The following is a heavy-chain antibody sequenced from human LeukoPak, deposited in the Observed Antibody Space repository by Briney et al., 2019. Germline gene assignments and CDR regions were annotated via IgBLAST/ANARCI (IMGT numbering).Heavy chain of an antibody. J-gene: IGHJ4*02. CDR2: IYPSGSA. CDR1: GGSISNYY. CDR3: SRGVGTFDD. D-gene: IGHD3-10*01. V-gene: IGHV4-4*07. Sequence: AGTLSLTRTVSGGSISNYYWSWIRQPAGKGLEWIGRIYPSGSANYNPSLKRRVTMWVDTYKAQFSLRLSSVTAAGTGVYYWSRGVGTFDDWGEGALGTVSS.